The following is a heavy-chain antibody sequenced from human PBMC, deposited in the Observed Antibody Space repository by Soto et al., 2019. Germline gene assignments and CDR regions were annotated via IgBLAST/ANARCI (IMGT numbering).Heavy chain of an antibody. CDR2: ISGSGGST. D-gene: IGHD6-13*01. Sequence: EVQLLESGGGLVQPGGSLRLSCAASGFTFSSYAMSWVRQAPGKGLEWVSAISGSGGSTYYADSVKGRCTISRDNSKNTLYLQMTSLRAEDPAVYYCAKEVAYSSSWDTIAYWGQGTLVTVSS. CDR3: AKEVAYSSSWDTIAY. V-gene: IGHV3-23*01. CDR1: GFTFSSYA. J-gene: IGHJ4*02.